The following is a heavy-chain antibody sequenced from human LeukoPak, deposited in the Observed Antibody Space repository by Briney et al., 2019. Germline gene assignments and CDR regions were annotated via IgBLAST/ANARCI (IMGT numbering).Heavy chain of an antibody. J-gene: IGHJ6*04. D-gene: IGHD5-12*01. CDR2: ISYDGSNK. V-gene: IGHV3-30*18. CDR3: AKEIVATSFWEGMDV. CDR1: GFSFRTYE. Sequence: GGSLRLSCAASGFSFRTYEMNWVRQAPGKGLEWVAVISYDGSNKYYADSVKGRFTISRDNSKNTLYLQMNSLRAEDTAVYYCAKEIVATSFWEGMDVWGKGTTVTVSS.